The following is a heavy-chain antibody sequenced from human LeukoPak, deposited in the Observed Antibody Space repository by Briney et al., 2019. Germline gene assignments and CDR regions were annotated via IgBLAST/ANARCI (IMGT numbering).Heavy chain of an antibody. J-gene: IGHJ4*02. CDR2: IYHSGST. D-gene: IGHD5-18*01. Sequence: PSVTLSLTCTVSVGSISSYYWSWIRQHPVKGLECIGYIYHSGSTCYNPSLKSRASISLDTSKKQFSLKLNSMTPEDTAVYYCARETGGGDGYGVWGQGTLLTVSS. CDR3: ARETGGGDGYGV. CDR1: VGSISSYY. V-gene: IGHV4-59*06.